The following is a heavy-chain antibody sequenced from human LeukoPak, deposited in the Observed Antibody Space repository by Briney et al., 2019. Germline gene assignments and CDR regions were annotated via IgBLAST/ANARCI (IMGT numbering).Heavy chain of an antibody. CDR1: GFTFSSYW. CDR2: IKQDGSEK. Sequence: PGGSLRLSCAASGFTFSSYWMSWVRQAPGKGLEWVANIKQDGSEKYYVDSVKGRFTISRDNAKNSLYLQMNSLRAEDTAVYYCARDSFSGWYDCFDYWGQGTLVTVSS. V-gene: IGHV3-7*01. J-gene: IGHJ4*02. CDR3: ARDSFSGWYDCFDY. D-gene: IGHD6-19*01.